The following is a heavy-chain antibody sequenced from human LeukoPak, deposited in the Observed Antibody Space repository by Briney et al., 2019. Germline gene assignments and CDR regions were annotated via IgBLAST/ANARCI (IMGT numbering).Heavy chain of an antibody. J-gene: IGHJ4*02. Sequence: GGSLRLSCAASGFTFSSYEMNWVRQAPGKGLEWVSYISSSGSTIYYADSVKGRFTISRDNAKNSLYLQMNSLRAEDTAVYYCARGPSSLDQLPFDYWGQGTLVTVSS. V-gene: IGHV3-48*03. CDR3: ARGPSSLDQLPFDY. CDR1: GFTFSSYE. D-gene: IGHD2-2*01. CDR2: ISSSGSTI.